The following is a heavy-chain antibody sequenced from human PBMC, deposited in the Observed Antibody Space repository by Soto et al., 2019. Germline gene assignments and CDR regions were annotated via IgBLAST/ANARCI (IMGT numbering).Heavy chain of an antibody. CDR3: ARDTYYDRSGKPYNWFDP. V-gene: IGHV1-18*01. D-gene: IGHD3-22*01. Sequence: VSVKVSCKASGYTFTSYGISWVRQAPGQGLEWMGWISAYNGNTNYAQKLQGRVTMTTETSTSTAYMEVTSLRSDDTAVYYCARDTYYDRSGKPYNWFDPWGQGTLVTVSS. CDR2: ISAYNGNT. CDR1: GYTFTSYG. J-gene: IGHJ5*02.